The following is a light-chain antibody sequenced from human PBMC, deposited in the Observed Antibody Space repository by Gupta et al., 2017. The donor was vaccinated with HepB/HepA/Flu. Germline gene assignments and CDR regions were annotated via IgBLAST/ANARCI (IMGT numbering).Light chain of an antibody. CDR2: EVS. Sequence: QSALTQPASVSGSPGQPITIYCTGTSSNVGSYNLVSCHQQHQDTAPILLCEEVSQWPSGVSKRCDGTKSASKALIKSSGLQADDEAYYYCSSYGGDSNGVFGGGTKLTVL. V-gene: IGLV2-23*02. J-gene: IGLJ3*02. CDR3: SSYGGDSNGV. CDR1: SSNVGSYNL.